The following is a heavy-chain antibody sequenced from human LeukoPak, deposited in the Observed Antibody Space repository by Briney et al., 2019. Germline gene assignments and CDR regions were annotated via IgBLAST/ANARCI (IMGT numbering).Heavy chain of an antibody. V-gene: IGHV3-23*01. Sequence: PGGSLRLSCAASGFTFSSYAMSWVRQAPGKGLEWVSAISGSGGSTYYADSVKGRFTISRDNSKNTLHLQMNSLRAEDTAVYYCAKDLLERSGRPGWFDPWGQGTLVTVSS. CDR3: AKDLLERSGRPGWFDP. CDR1: GFTFSSYA. J-gene: IGHJ5*02. CDR2: ISGSGGST. D-gene: IGHD3-10*01.